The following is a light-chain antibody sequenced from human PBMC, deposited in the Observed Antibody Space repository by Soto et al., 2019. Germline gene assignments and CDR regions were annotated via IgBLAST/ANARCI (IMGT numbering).Light chain of an antibody. Sequence: EIVMTQSPATLSVSPGERATLSCRASQSVSSKIVWYQQKSGQAPRLLIYAASTRATGAPARFTGSGSGTEFTLTITSLQSEDFAVYYCQQYSNWPKTFGQGSRVEIK. V-gene: IGKV3-15*01. J-gene: IGKJ1*01. CDR2: AAS. CDR1: QSVSSK. CDR3: QQYSNWPKT.